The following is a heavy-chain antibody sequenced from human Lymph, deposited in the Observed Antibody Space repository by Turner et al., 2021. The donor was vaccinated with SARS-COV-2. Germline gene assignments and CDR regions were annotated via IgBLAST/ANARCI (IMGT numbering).Heavy chain of an antibody. J-gene: IGHJ4*02. CDR3: ARDGRELPFEPDYFDF. CDR2: ISRSGSTI. V-gene: IGHV3-48*03. CDR1: GFTFSSYE. Sequence: EVQLVESGGGLVQPGGSLRLSCAASGFTFSSYEMNWVRQAPGKGLEWVSYISRSGSTIYYADSVKGRFTISRDNAKNSLYLQMNSLRAEDTAVYYCARDGRELPFEPDYFDFWGQGTLVTVSS. D-gene: IGHD1-26*01.